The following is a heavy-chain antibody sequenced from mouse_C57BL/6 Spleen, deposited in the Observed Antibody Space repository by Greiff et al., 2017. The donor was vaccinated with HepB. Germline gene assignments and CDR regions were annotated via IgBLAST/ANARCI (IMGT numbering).Heavy chain of an antibody. J-gene: IGHJ3*01. CDR3: ARHRDGFAY. CDR2: INPGSGGT. V-gene: IGHV1-54*01. Sequence: QVQLQQSGAELVRPGTSVKVSCKASGYAFTNYLIEWVKQRPGQGLEWIGVINPGSGGTNYNEKFKGKATLTADKSSSTAYMQLSSLTSEDSAVYFCARHRDGFAYWGQGTLVTVSA. CDR1: GYAFTNYL. D-gene: IGHD3-1*01.